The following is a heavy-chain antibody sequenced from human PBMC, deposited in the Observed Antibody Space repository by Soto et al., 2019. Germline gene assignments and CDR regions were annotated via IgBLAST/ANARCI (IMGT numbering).Heavy chain of an antibody. J-gene: IGHJ5*02. V-gene: IGHV1-69*13. D-gene: IGHD3-22*01. CDR1: GGTFSSYA. CDR3: ARNIYYDSSGSNWFDP. CDR2: IIPIFGTA. Sequence: SVKVSCKASGGTFSSYAISWVRQAPGQGLEWMGGIIPIFGTANYAQKFQGRVTITADESTSTAYMGLSSLRSEDTAVYYCARNIYYDSSGSNWFDPWGQGTLVTVSS.